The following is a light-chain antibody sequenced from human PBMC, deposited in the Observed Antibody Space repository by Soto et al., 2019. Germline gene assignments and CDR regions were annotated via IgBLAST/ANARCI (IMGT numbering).Light chain of an antibody. J-gene: IGKJ1*01. CDR3: QQYNVYSWT. CDR1: QNINSW. V-gene: IGKV1-5*03. Sequence: DIHMTQSPSTLSASVGYRFTITCRASQNINSWLAWYQQKPGKAPKLLIYEASSLEKGVPARFGGSGSGTEFTLTISSLQPDDFATYYCQQYNVYSWTFGQGTTGDIK. CDR2: EAS.